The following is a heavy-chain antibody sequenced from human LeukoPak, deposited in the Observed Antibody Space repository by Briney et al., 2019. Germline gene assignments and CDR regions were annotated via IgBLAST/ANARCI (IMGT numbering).Heavy chain of an antibody. CDR2: IYYTGKT. J-gene: IGHJ5*02. V-gene: IGHV4-61*01. CDR1: GDSFSNGNYY. D-gene: IGHD3-16*01. CDR3: ARHYGP. Sequence: SETLSLTCTVSGDSFSNGNYYWSWLRLPPGKALEWIGYIYYTGKTYYNPSLEGRVTILVDTSKNQFSLKLNSVTAADTAVYYCARHYGPWGQGTLVTVSS.